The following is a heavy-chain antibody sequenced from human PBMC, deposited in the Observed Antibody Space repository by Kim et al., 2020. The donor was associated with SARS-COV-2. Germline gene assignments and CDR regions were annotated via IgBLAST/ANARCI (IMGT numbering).Heavy chain of an antibody. Sequence: SETLSLTCTVSGGSISSSSYYWGWIRQPPGKGLEWIGSIYYSGSTYYNPSLKSRVTISVDTSKNQFSLKLSSVTAADTAVYYCARHPVSTYYFDYWGQGT. CDR3: ARHPVSTYYFDY. J-gene: IGHJ4*02. CDR1: GGSISSSSYY. CDR2: IYYSGST. V-gene: IGHV4-39*01.